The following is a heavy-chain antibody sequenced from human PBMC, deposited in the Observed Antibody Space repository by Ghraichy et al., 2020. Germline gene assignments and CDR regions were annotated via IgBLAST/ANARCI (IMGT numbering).Heavy chain of an antibody. V-gene: IGHV5-10-1*01. CDR1: GSSFTSSR. J-gene: IGHJ4*02. Sequence: GESLNISCKSSGSSFTSSRIYWVRQMPGKGLEWMGRIDPSDSYTNYSPSFQGHVTISVTKSINTAYLWWSSLKASDSAVYYCATLRRPDIVMVPVPPDFDYWGQGTLVNVSS. CDR3: ATLRRPDIVMVPVPPDFDY. CDR2: IDPSDSYT. D-gene: IGHD2-15*01.